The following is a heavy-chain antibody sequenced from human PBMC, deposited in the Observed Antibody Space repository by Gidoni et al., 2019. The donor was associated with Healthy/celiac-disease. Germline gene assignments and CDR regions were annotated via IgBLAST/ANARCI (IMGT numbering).Heavy chain of an antibody. CDR2: ISSSSSYT. V-gene: IGHV3-11*05. CDR1: GFTFSDYY. J-gene: IGHJ4*02. Sequence: QVQLVESGGGLVKPGGSLRLSCAASGFTFSDYYLSWIRQAPGKGLEWVSYISSSSSYTNYADSVKGRFTISRDNAKNSLYLQMNSLRAEDTAVYYCARPDSSSWYGTDYWGQGTLVTVSS. D-gene: IGHD6-13*01. CDR3: ARPDSSSWYGTDY.